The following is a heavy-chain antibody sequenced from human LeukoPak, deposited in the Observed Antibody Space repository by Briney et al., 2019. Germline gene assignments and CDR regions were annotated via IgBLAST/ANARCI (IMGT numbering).Heavy chain of an antibody. D-gene: IGHD3-22*01. CDR1: GGSFSGYY. V-gene: IGHV4-34*01. CDR3: ARGIDSSGTRGVDY. CDR2: INHSGST. Sequence: SETLSLTCAVYGGSFSGYYWTWIRQPPGKGLEWIGEINHSGSTNYNPSLKSRVTISVDTSKNQFSLKLSSVTAADTAVYYCARGIDSSGTRGVDYWGQGTLVTVSS. J-gene: IGHJ4*02.